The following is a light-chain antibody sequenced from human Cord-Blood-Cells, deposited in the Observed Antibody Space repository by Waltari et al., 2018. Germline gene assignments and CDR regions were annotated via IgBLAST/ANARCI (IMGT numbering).Light chain of an antibody. J-gene: IGKJ1*01. CDR2: DAS. Sequence: GDRVTITCRASQSISSWLAWYQQKPGKAPKLLIYDASSLESGVPSRFSGSGSGTEFTLTISSLQPDDFATYYCQQYNSYSLTWTFGQGTKVVIK. CDR1: QSISSW. CDR3: QQYNSYSLTWT. V-gene: IGKV1-5*01.